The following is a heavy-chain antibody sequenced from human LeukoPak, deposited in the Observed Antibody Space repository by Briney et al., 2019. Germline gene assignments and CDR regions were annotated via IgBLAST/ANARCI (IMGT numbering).Heavy chain of an antibody. CDR3: ARGVDIVATILEYFDY. Sequence: ASVKVSCKVSGYTLTELSMHWVRQAPGQGLEWMGWINTNTGNPTYAQGFTGRFVFSLDTSVSTAYLQISSLKAEDTAVYYCARGVDIVATILEYFDYWGQGTLVTVSS. V-gene: IGHV7-4-1*02. CDR2: INTNTGNP. J-gene: IGHJ4*02. CDR1: GYTLTELS. D-gene: IGHD5-12*01.